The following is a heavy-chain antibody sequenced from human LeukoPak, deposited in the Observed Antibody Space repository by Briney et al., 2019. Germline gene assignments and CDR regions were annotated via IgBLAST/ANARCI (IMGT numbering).Heavy chain of an antibody. J-gene: IGHJ6*02. CDR1: GYSFTSYW. Sequence: GESLKISCKGSGYSFTSYWIGWVRQMPGKGLEWMGIIYPGDSDTRYSPSFQGQVTISADKSISTAYLQWSSLKASGTAMYYCARHAPEYCSSTSCRYGMDVWGQGTTVTVSS. CDR3: ARHAPEYCSSTSCRYGMDV. V-gene: IGHV5-51*01. D-gene: IGHD2-2*01. CDR2: IYPGDSDT.